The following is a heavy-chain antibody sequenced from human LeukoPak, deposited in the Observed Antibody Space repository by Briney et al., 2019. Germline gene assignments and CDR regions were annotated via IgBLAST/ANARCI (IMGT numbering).Heavy chain of an antibody. CDR2: IFHSGNT. Sequence: SETLSLTCAVSSYSISSGYYWAWIRQFPGKGLEWIGSIFHSGNTYDNPSLKSRVTTSVDASKNHFSLTLSSVTAADTAVYHCARHMTTDMLDAFDIWGQGTMVIISS. V-gene: IGHV4-38-2*01. CDR1: SYSISSGYY. CDR3: ARHMTTDMLDAFDI. D-gene: IGHD3-10*02. J-gene: IGHJ3*02.